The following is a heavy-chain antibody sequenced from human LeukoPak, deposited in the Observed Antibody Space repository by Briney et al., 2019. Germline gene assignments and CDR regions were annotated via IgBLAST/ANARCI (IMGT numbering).Heavy chain of an antibody. CDR1: GASISSSY. J-gene: IGHJ5*02. Sequence: SEPLPLTSLLPGASISSSYWSWFRRPPGKELEWIGYIYYSASTNYNPSLKSRVTISVDTSKNQFSLKLSSVTAADTAVYYCARGLSPAWFDPWGQGTLVTVSS. CDR2: IYYSAST. V-gene: IGHV4-59*01. D-gene: IGHD3-16*02. CDR3: ARGLSPAWFDP.